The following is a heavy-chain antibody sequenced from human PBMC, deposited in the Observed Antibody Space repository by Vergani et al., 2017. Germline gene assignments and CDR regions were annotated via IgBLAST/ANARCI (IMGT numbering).Heavy chain of an antibody. Sequence: VQLVESGGGLVQPGGSLRLSCAASGFTFINAWMTWVRQAPGKGLEWVGRIKSKTDGGTTYYAAPVKGKFTISRDDSKNTLYLQMNSLRAEDTAVYYCAKDPYYMDVWGKGTTVTVSS. CDR2: IKSKTDGGTT. CDR1: GFTFINAW. J-gene: IGHJ6*03. V-gene: IGHV3-15*01. CDR3: AKDPYYMDV.